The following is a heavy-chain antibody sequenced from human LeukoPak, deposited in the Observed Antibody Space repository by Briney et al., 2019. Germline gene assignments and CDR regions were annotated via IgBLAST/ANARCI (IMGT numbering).Heavy chain of an antibody. CDR2: INPNSGGT. CDR3: AASGETAMVPFDY. CDR1: GYTFTGYY. J-gene: IGHJ4*02. V-gene: IGHV1-2*02. D-gene: IGHD5-18*01. Sequence: ASVKVSCKASGYTFTGYYMHWVRQAPGQGLEWMGWINPNSGGTNYAQKFQERVTITRDMSTSTAYMELSSLRSEDTAVYYCAASGETAMVPFDYWGQGTLVTVSS.